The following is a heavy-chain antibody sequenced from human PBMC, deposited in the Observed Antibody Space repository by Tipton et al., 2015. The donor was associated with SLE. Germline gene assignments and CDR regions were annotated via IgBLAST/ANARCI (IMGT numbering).Heavy chain of an antibody. J-gene: IGHJ3*02. Sequence: TLSLTCTVSGGSISSYYWSWIRQPPGKGLEWIGYIYYSGSTNYNPSLKSRVTISVDTSTNQFSLKLSSVTAADTAVYYCARDGGVGATRGAFDIWGQGTMVTVSS. V-gene: IGHV4-59*01. CDR1: GGSISSYY. CDR2: IYYSGST. CDR3: ARDGGVGATRGAFDI. D-gene: IGHD1-26*01.